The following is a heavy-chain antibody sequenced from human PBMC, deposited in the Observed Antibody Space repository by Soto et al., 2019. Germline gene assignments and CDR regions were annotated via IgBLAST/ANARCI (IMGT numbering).Heavy chain of an antibody. D-gene: IGHD3-3*01. J-gene: IGHJ4*02. CDR3: ARDKRDLRFLEWSYYFDY. CDR2: ISYDGSNK. Sequence: PGGSLRLSCAASGFIFSNSNMNWVRQAPGKGLEWVAVISYDGSNKYYADSVKGRFTISRDNSKNTLYLQLNSLRAEDTAVYYCARDKRDLRFLEWSYYFDYWGQGTLVTVSS. CDR1: GFIFSNSN. V-gene: IGHV3-30-3*01.